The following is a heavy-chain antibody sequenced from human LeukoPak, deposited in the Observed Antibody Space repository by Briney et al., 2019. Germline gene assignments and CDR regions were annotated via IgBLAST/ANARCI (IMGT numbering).Heavy chain of an antibody. D-gene: IGHD3-16*02. V-gene: IGHV4-34*01. CDR3: ARDGDYVWGSYRYTLSFDY. CDR1: GGSFSGYY. Sequence: SETLSLTCAVYGGSFSGYYWSWIRQPPGKGLEWIGEINHSGSTNYNPSLKSRVTISVDTSKNQFSLKLSSVTAADTAVYYCARDGDYVWGSYRYTLSFDYWGQGTLVTVSS. J-gene: IGHJ4*02. CDR2: INHSGST.